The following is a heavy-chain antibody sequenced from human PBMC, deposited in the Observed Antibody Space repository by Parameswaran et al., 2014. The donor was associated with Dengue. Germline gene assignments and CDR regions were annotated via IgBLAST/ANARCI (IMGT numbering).Heavy chain of an antibody. J-gene: IGHJ4*02. V-gene: IGHV3-30-3*01. CDR2: ISYDGSNK. CDR3: AREFLEWLLEYYFDY. Sequence: VRQAPGKGLEWVAVISYDGSNKYYADSVKGRFTISRDNSKNTLYLQMNSLRAEDTAVYYCAREFLEWLLEYYFDYWGQGTLVTVSS. D-gene: IGHD3-3*01.